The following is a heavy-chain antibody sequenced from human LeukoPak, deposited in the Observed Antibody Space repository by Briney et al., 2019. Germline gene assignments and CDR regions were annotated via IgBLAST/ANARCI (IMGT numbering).Heavy chain of an antibody. J-gene: IGHJ3*02. CDR2: ISGSGGST. CDR1: GFTVSSNY. CDR3: ARAKRNGFDI. Sequence: GGSLRLSCAASGFTVSSNYMSWVRQAPGKGLEWVSAISGSGGSTYYADSVKGRFTISRDNSKNTLYLQMNSLRAEDTAVYYCARAKRNGFDIWGQGTMVTVSS. V-gene: IGHV3-23*01.